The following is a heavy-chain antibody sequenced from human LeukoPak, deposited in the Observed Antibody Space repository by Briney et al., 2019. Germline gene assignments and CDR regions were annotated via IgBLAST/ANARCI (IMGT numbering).Heavy chain of an antibody. J-gene: IGHJ4*02. CDR1: GGSINSDSYS. Sequence: SETLSLICTVSGGSINSDSYSWGWIRQPPGKGLEWIGSMDSSGSTYYNPSLKSRVTMSVDTSKNQFSLRLNSVTAADTAMYYCARLRSPGDFDYWGQGTLVAVSS. D-gene: IGHD1-26*01. CDR3: ARLRSPGDFDY. V-gene: IGHV4-39*07. CDR2: MDSSGST.